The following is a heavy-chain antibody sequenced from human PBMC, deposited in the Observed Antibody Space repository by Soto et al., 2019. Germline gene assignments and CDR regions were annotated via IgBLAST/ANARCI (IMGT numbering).Heavy chain of an antibody. V-gene: IGHV4-39*01. D-gene: IGHD6-13*01. J-gene: IGHJ6*02. CDR1: GGSISSSSYY. CDR2: IYYSGST. CDR3: ARSYSSSWPTGDYYYGMDV. Sequence: SETLSLTCTVSGGSISSSSYYWGWIRQPPGKGLEWIGSIYYSGSTYYNPSLKSRVTISVDTSKNQFSLKLSSATAADTAVYYCARSYSSSWPTGDYYYGMDVWGQGTTVTVSS.